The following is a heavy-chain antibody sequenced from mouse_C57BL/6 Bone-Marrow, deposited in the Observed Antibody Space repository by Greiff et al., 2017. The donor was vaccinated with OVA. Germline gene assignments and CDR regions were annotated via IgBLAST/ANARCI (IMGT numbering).Heavy chain of an antibody. CDR2: IWWDDDK. CDR3: ARMRATVVAKGYYFDY. V-gene: IGHV8-8*01. CDR1: GFSLSTFGMG. Sequence: QVTLKESGPGLLQPSQTLSLTCSFSGFSLSTFGMGVGWIRQPSGKGLEWLAHIWWDDDKYYNPALKSRLTISKDTSKNQVFLKIANVDTADTATYYCARMRATVVAKGYYFDYWGQGTTLTVSS. J-gene: IGHJ2*01. D-gene: IGHD1-1*01.